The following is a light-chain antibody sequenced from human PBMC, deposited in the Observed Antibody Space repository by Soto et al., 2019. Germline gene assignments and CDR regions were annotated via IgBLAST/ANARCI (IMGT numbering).Light chain of an antibody. Sequence: DIQMTQSPSTLSASVGDRVTITCRASQSISSWLAWYQQKPGKAPKLLIYKASTLQSGVPPRFSGSGSGTEFTLAISSLQPDDSATYYCQQYNDNWTFGQGTKVEIK. CDR1: QSISSW. V-gene: IGKV1-5*03. CDR3: QQYNDNWT. J-gene: IGKJ1*01. CDR2: KAS.